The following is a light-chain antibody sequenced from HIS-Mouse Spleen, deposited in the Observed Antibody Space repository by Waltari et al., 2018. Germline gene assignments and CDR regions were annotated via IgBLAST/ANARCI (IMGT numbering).Light chain of an antibody. CDR1: ALPKKY. CDR3: YSTDSSGNHRV. V-gene: IGLV3-10*01. Sequence: SYELTQPPSVSVSPGQTARITCSGDALPKKYAYWYQQKSGQAPVLVIYEDSKRASGIPDRVSGSSSGTMATLTISGAQVEDEADYYCYSTDSSGNHRVFGGGTKLTVL. CDR2: EDS. J-gene: IGLJ2*01.